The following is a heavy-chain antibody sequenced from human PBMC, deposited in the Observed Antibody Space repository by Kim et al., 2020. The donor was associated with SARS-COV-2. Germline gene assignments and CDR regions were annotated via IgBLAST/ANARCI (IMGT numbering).Heavy chain of an antibody. CDR3: ARGYIVVVTAGGDAFDI. CDR1: GGSVSSGSYY. J-gene: IGHJ3*02. D-gene: IGHD2-21*02. V-gene: IGHV4-61*01. Sequence: SETLSLTCTVSGGSVSSGSYYWSWIRQPPGKGLERIGYIYYSGSTNYNPSLKSRVTISVDTSKNQFSLKLSSVTAADTAVYYCARGYIVVVTAGGDAFDIWGQGTMVTVSS. CDR2: IYYSGST.